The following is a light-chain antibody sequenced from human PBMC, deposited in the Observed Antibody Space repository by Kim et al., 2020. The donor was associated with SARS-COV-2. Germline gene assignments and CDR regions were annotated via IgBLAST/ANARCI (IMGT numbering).Light chain of an antibody. CDR1: QGIRND. V-gene: IGKV1-6*01. J-gene: IGKJ4*01. CDR2: GAS. CDR3: LQDYNYPLT. Sequence: ATPMPQSPSSLSASVGDRVTITCRASQGIRNDLGWYQQKAGKAPKLLIFGASSLQSGVPSRFNGSGSGTDFTLTISSLQPEDFATYYCLQDYNYPLTVGGGTKVDIK.